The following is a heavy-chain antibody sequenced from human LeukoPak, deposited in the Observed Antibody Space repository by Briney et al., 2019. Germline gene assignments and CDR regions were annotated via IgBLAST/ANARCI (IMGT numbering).Heavy chain of an antibody. Sequence: GESLRISCKGSGYSFTSYWISWVRPMPGKGLEWMGRIDPSDSYTNYSPSFQGHVTISADKSIRTAHLQWSSLKASDTAMYYCARHDSSSWYSVDYWGQGTLVTVSS. V-gene: IGHV5-10-1*01. D-gene: IGHD6-13*01. CDR2: IDPSDSYT. J-gene: IGHJ4*02. CDR1: GYSFTSYW. CDR3: ARHDSSSWYSVDY.